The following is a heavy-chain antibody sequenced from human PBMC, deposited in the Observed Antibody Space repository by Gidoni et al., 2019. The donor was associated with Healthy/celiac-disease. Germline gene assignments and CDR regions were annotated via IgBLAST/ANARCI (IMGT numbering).Heavy chain of an antibody. V-gene: IGHV3-30-3*01. CDR1: GFTFSRYA. CDR2: ISYDGSNK. Sequence: QVQLVESGGGVVQPGRSLRLSCAASGFTFSRYAMHWVRQAPGKGLEWVAVISYDGSNKYDADSVKGRFTISRDNSKNTLYLQMNSLRAEDTAVYYCARGLNVVVVAATEYYFDYWGQGTLVTVSS. J-gene: IGHJ4*02. D-gene: IGHD2-15*01. CDR3: ARGLNVVVVAATEYYFDY.